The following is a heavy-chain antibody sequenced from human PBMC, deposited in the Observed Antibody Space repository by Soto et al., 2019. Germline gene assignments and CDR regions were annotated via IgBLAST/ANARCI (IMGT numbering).Heavy chain of an antibody. CDR1: GFTFNIYA. J-gene: IGHJ4*02. V-gene: IGHV3-23*01. D-gene: IGHD2-21*01. CDR3: ATRGGENY. Sequence: EVQLLESGGALIQPGGSLRLSCAVSGFTFNIYAMSWLRQAPGKGMQWVSAISARGENTYYADSVKGRFIISRDNSQNMLYLQMSGLTAEDTAVYYCATRGGENYWGQGTLVTVSS. CDR2: ISARGENT.